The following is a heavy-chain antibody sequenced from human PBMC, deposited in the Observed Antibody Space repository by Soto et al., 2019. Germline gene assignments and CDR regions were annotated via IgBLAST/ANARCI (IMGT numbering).Heavy chain of an antibody. CDR1: GFAFSDSF. D-gene: IGHD2-2*01. CDR2: ISDKGDTI. Sequence: QVQLVESGGGLVKPGGSLRLSCTASGFAFSDSFMSWIRQAPGKGLEWVLYISDKGDTIYYANSVKGRFTISRDNAKNALYLQMTSLSAEDTAVYYCASSEPAPNVYYYMDVLGKGTTVTVSS. V-gene: IGHV3-11*01. CDR3: ASSEPAPNVYYYMDV. J-gene: IGHJ6*03.